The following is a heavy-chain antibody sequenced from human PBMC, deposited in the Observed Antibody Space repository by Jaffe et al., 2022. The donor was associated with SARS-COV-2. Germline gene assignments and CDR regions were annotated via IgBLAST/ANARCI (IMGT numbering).Heavy chain of an antibody. J-gene: IGHJ6*02. CDR3: AREEIEWQWPRTLYYYGMDV. V-gene: IGHV4-61*02. CDR2: IYTSGNI. Sequence: QVQLQESGPGLVKPSETLSLTCSVSGGSISSGSYYWNWVRQPAGKGLEWVGRIYTSGNINYNPSLKSRVTVSMDTSKNQFSLKLTSVTAADTAVYYCAREEIEWQWPRTLYYYGMDVWGQGTTVTVSS. D-gene: IGHD6-19*01. CDR1: GGSISSGSYY.